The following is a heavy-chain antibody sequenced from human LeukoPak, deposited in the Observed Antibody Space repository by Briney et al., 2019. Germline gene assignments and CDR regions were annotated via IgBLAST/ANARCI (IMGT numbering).Heavy chain of an antibody. V-gene: IGHV5-51*01. CDR3: ARQPHDRYGMDV. D-gene: IGHD3-3*01. J-gene: IGHJ6*02. Sequence: GESLQISCKGSGCIFSTYWIAWVRQVPGKGLEWMGIIYPGDSDTRYSPSFQGQVTISADKSVSTAYLHWSSLKASDTAIYYCARQPHDRYGMDVWGQGTTVTVSS. CDR2: IYPGDSDT. CDR1: GCIFSTYW.